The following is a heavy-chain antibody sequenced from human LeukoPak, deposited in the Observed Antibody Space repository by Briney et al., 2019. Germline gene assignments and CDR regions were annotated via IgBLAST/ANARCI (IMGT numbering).Heavy chain of an antibody. CDR3: ARQVVAVAGTGYFDY. CDR2: IYYSGST. V-gene: IGHV4-39*01. Sequence: SETLSLTCTVSGGSIRSSSYYWGWIRQPPGKGLEWIGSIYYSGSTYYNASLKSRGTISVDTSMNQFSLKPNSVTAADTAVYFCARQVVAVAGTGYFDYWGQGTLVTVSS. CDR1: GGSIRSSSYY. J-gene: IGHJ4*02. D-gene: IGHD6-19*01.